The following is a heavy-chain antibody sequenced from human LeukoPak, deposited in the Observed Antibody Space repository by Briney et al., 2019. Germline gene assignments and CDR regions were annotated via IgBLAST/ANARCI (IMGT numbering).Heavy chain of an antibody. J-gene: IGHJ6*03. D-gene: IGHD2-2*01. CDR3: ARGYQLLLGYYYYYYMDV. CDR2: INPNSGGT. V-gene: IGHV1-2*02. Sequence: ASVKVSCKASGYTFTGYYMHWVRQAPGQGLEWMGWINPNSGGTNYAQKFQGRVTMTRDTSISTAYMELSRPRSDDTAVYYCARGYQLLLGYYYYYYMDVWGKGTTVTISS. CDR1: GYTFTGYY.